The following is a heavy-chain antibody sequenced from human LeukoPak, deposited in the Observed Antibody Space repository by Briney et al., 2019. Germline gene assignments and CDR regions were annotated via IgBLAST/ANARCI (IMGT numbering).Heavy chain of an antibody. CDR1: GGSISSYY. J-gene: IGHJ6*02. V-gene: IGHV4-59*12. CDR2: IYYSGST. CDR3: ARGKVGATAYYYYYGMDV. Sequence: PSEILSLTCTVSGGSISSYYWSWIRQPPGKGLEWIGYIYYSGSTNYNPSLKSRVTISVDTSKNQFSLKLSSVTAADTAVYYCARGKVGATAYYYYYGMDVWGQGTTVTVSS. D-gene: IGHD1-26*01.